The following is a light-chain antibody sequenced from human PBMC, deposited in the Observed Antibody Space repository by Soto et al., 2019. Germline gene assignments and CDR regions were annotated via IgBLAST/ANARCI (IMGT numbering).Light chain of an antibody. CDR1: QSVSSN. CDR2: GAS. CDR3: QQYNNWPIT. J-gene: IGKJ5*01. Sequence: EIWLTQFPGTLSLSPGERATLSCRASQSVSSNLAWYQQKPGQAPRLLIYGASTRATGIPARFSGSGSGTEFTLTVNSLQSEDFAVYYCQQYNNWPITFGQGTRLEIK. V-gene: IGKV3-15*01.